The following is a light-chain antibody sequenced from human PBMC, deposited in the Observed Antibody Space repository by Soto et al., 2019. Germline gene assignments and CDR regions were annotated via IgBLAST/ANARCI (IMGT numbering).Light chain of an antibody. Sequence: EIVLTQSPGTLSLSPGERATLSCRASQSVSSSSLAWYQQKPGQAPRLLIYGASSRATGISDRFSGSGSGTDFTLTISRLEPEDFAVYYCQQYGSQYIFGQGTKLQI. CDR2: GAS. CDR1: QSVSSSS. CDR3: QQYGSQYI. J-gene: IGKJ2*01. V-gene: IGKV3-20*01.